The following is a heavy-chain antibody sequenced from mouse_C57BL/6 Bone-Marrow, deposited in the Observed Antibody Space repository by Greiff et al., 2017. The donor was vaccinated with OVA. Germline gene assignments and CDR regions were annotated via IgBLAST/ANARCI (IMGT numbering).Heavy chain of an antibody. J-gene: IGHJ1*03. CDR1: GYTFTSYG. Sequence: QVQLQQSGAELARPGASVKLSCKASGYTFTSYGISWVKQRTGQGLEWIGEIYPRSGNTYYNEKFKGKATLTADKSSSTAYMELRSLTSEDSAVYFCADYYCSSNWYFDVWGTGTTVTVSS. D-gene: IGHD1-1*01. CDR3: ADYYCSSNWYFDV. V-gene: IGHV1-81*01. CDR2: IYPRSGNT.